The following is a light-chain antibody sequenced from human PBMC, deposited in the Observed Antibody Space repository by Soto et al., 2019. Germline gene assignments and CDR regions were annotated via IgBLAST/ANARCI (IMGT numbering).Light chain of an antibody. CDR3: QQYGSSPST. V-gene: IGKV3-20*01. J-gene: IGKJ2*02. Sequence: EIVLTQSPGTLSLSPGERATLSCRASQSVSSSYLAWYQQKPGQAPRLLIYGASSRATGIPDRFSGSGSGTDFTITISSLEPEDFAVYYCQQYGSSPSTFGQGTKLEIK. CDR1: QSVSSSY. CDR2: GAS.